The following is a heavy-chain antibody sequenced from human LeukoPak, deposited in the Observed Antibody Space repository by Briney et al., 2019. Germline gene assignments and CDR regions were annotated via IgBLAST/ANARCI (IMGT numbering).Heavy chain of an antibody. Sequence: SQTLSLTCAISGDSVSSNSAAWNWIRQSPSRGPEWLGRTYYRSKWYNDYAVSVKSRITINPDTSKNQFSLQLNSVTPEDTAVYYCARVLMVRGVLGFDPWGQGTLVTVSS. CDR2: TYYRSKWYN. V-gene: IGHV6-1*01. CDR1: GDSVSSNSAA. J-gene: IGHJ5*02. D-gene: IGHD3-10*01. CDR3: ARVLMVRGVLGFDP.